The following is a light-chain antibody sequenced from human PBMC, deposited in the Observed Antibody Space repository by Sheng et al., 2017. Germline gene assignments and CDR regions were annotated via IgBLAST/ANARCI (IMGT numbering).Light chain of an antibody. CDR3: QQYGSSPLT. Sequence: EIVLTQSPGTLSLSPGERATLSCRASQSVSSSYLAWYQQKPGQAPRLLIYVHPAGPLASRQVQWQWVWDRPSLSPSADWSLKILQCNYCQQYGSSPLTFGEGPRWRS. V-gene: IGKV3-20*01. CDR1: QSVSSSY. CDR2: VHP. J-gene: IGKJ4*01.